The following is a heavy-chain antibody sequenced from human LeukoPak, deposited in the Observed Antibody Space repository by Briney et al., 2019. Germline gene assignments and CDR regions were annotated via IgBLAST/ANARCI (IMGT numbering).Heavy chain of an antibody. CDR1: GGSISSSSYY. D-gene: IGHD2-15*01. V-gene: IGHV4-39*07. CDR2: IYYSGST. J-gene: IGHJ3*02. CDR3: ARGCAGSCHFKAFDI. Sequence: PSETLSLTCTVSGGSISSSSYYWGWIRQPPGKGLEWIGSIYYSGSTNYNPSLKSRVTISVDKSKNQFSLKLSSVTAADTAVYYCARGCAGSCHFKAFDIWGQGTMVTVSS.